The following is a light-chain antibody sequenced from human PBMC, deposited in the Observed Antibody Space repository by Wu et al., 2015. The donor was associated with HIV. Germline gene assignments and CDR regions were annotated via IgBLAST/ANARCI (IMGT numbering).Light chain of an antibody. CDR3: QQYNNWPRT. Sequence: EIVLTQSPVTLSLSPGETATLSCRASQALNAFFAWFQQKPGQPPRLLIYNTYTGASGVPARFSGSRSGTEFTLTISSMQSEDFAVYYCQQYNNWPRTFGQGTKVEVK. V-gene: IGKV3D-15*01. CDR1: QALNAF. CDR2: NTY. J-gene: IGKJ1*01.